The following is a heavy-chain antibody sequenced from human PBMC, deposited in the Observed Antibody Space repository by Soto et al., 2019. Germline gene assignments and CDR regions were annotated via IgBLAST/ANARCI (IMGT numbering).Heavy chain of an antibody. V-gene: IGHV1-46*01. CDR1: GYTFTSYY. J-gene: IGHJ6*02. Sequence: GASVKVSCKASGYTFTSYYMHWVRQAPGQGLEWMGIINPSGGSTSYAQKFQGRVTMTRDTSTSTVYMELSSLRSEDTAVYYCARDPLPTTVNVPLGYYYYGMDVWGQGTTVTASS. D-gene: IGHD4-17*01. CDR3: ARDPLPTTVNVPLGYYYYGMDV. CDR2: INPSGGST.